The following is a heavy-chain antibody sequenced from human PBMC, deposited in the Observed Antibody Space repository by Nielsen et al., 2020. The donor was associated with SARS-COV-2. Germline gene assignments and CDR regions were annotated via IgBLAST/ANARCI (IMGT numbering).Heavy chain of an antibody. CDR3: AKLVDSSSWYDNFDY. Sequence: GGSLRLSCAASGFTFDDYGMSWVRQAPGKGLEWVSGINWNSGSIGYADSVKGRFTISRDNAKYSLYLQMNSLRAEDTALYYCAKLVDSSSWYDNFDYWGQGTLVTVSS. J-gene: IGHJ4*02. D-gene: IGHD6-13*01. V-gene: IGHV3-20*04. CDR2: INWNSGSI. CDR1: GFTFDDYG.